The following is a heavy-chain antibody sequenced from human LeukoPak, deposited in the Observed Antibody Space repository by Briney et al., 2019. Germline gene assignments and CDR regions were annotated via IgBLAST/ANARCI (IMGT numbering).Heavy chain of an antibody. CDR1: GYSFTSYW. CDR3: ARGGVVVVPAAAGDNWFDP. D-gene: IGHD2-2*01. CDR2: IYPGDSDT. V-gene: IGHV5-51*01. Sequence: GESLKISCKGSGYSFTSYWIGWVRQMPGKGLEWMGIIYPGDSDTRYSPSFQGQVTISADKSISTAYLQWSSLKASDTAMYYCARGGVVVVPAAAGDNWFDPWGQGTLVTVSS. J-gene: IGHJ5*02.